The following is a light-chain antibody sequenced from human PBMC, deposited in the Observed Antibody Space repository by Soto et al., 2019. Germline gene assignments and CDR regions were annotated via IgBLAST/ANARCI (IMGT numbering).Light chain of an antibody. V-gene: IGKV1-5*01. J-gene: IGKJ1*01. Sequence: DIQMTQSHSTLSASVGDRVTITCRASQNINSWLAWYQQKPGKAPKFLIYDASSVESGVPSRFSGSGSGTEFTLTISSLQPDDFATYYCQHYNSYLWTFGQGTKVEIK. CDR1: QNINSW. CDR2: DAS. CDR3: QHYNSYLWT.